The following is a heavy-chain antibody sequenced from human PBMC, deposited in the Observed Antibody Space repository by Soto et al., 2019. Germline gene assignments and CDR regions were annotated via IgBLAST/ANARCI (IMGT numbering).Heavy chain of an antibody. CDR2: IYWDDDK. CDR3: AHGGGFLERDWFDP. CDR1: GFSLSTRGVA. Sequence: SGPTLVNPTQTLTLTCTFSGFSLSTRGVAVGWIRQPPGKALEWLAVIYWDDDKRHNPSLKSRLTVTKDTSKNQVVLTMTNMDIVDTATYYCAHGGGFLERDWFDPWGQGTLVTVSS. D-gene: IGHD3-3*01. J-gene: IGHJ5*02. V-gene: IGHV2-5*02.